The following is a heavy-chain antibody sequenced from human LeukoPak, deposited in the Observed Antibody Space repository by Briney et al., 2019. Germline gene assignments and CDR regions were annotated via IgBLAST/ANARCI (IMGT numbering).Heavy chain of an antibody. CDR2: ISNSGEST. D-gene: IGHD3-3*01. J-gene: IGHJ3*02. CDR3: AKSEWLSARNAFDI. V-gene: IGHV3-23*01. CDR1: GFTFSGYA. Sequence: GSLRLFCAASGFTFSGYAMKWVRQAPGKGLEWVSRISNSGESTYYADSVKGRFTISRDNSKNTLYLQMNSLRVEDTAVYYCAKSEWLSARNAFDIWGQGTMVTVSS.